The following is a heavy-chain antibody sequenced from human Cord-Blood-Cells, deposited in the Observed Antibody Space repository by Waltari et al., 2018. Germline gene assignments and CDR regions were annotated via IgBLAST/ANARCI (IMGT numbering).Heavy chain of an antibody. D-gene: IGHD4-17*01. CDR3: ARGRTVTNRYFDY. Sequence: QVQLQQWGAGLLKPSETLSLTCAVYGGSFSGYYWSWIRQPPGKGLEWIGEINHSGSTNNTPALKSRVTISVDTSKNQVSLKLSSVTAAVTAVYYCARGRTVTNRYFDYWGQGTLVTVSS. CDR1: GGSFSGYY. CDR2: INHSGST. V-gene: IGHV4-34*01. J-gene: IGHJ4*02.